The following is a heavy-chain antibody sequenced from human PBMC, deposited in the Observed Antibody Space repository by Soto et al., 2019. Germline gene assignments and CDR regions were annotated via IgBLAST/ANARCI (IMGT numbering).Heavy chain of an antibody. Sequence: SVKVSCKASGGTFSSYAISWVRQAPGQGFEWMGGIIPIFGTANYAQKFQGRVTITADESTSTAYMELSSLRSEDTAVYYCARDRYSSSTYYYYGMGVWGQGTTVTVSS. CDR1: GGTFSSYA. CDR2: IIPIFGTA. D-gene: IGHD6-6*01. J-gene: IGHJ6*02. V-gene: IGHV1-69*13. CDR3: ARDRYSSSTYYYYGMGV.